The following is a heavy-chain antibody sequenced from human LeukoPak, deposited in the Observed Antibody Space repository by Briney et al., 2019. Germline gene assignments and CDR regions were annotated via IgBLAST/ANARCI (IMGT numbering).Heavy chain of an antibody. J-gene: IGHJ3*01. CDR3: ARGSSPPPFFDRWNPFDL. CDR1: GGSISNY. V-gene: IGHV4-59*01. D-gene: IGHD3-22*01. Sequence: SETLSLTCTVSGGSISNYWSWIRQPPGKGLEWIGYIFYSGNTNYNPSLKSRVTISLDTSKNQFSLKVTSVTAADTAVYFCARGSSPPPFFDRWNPFDLLGPGKKVTVSS. CDR2: IFYSGNT.